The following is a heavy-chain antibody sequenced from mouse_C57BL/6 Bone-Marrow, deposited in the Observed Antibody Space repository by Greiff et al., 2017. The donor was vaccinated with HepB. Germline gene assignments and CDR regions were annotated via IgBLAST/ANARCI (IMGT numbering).Heavy chain of an antibody. CDR3: ITRGWLLRDY. CDR2: IDPEDGDT. V-gene: IGHV14-1*01. CDR1: GFNIKDYY. Sequence: EVQLQQSGAELVRPGASVKLSCTASGFNIKDYYMHWVKQRPEQGLEWIGRIDPEDGDTEYAPKFQGKATMTADTSSNTAYMQLSSLTSEDTAVYYCITRGWLLRDYWGQGTTLTVSS. D-gene: IGHD2-3*01. J-gene: IGHJ2*01.